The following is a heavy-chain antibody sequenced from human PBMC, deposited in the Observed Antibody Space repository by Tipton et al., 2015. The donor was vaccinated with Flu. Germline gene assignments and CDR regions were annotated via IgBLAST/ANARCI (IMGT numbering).Heavy chain of an antibody. V-gene: IGHV3-33*01. CDR2: VWYDGTNE. Sequence: RSLRLSFAASGFTFSNFAMHWVRQAPGKGLEWVAGVWYDGTNEYYADSVKGRFTISRDNSKNTLYLQMNSLRAEDTAVYYCARGYDILTDGGGYFDYWGQGTLVTVSS. D-gene: IGHD3-9*01. J-gene: IGHJ4*02. CDR1: GFTFSNFA. CDR3: ARGYDILTDGGGYFDY.